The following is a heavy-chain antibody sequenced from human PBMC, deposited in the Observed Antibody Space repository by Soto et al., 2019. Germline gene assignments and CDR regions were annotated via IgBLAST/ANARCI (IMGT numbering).Heavy chain of an antibody. CDR3: ARVTLRAGNWFDP. CDR2: INPKSRGT. V-gene: IGHV1-2*02. CDR1: GYTFTDYF. J-gene: IGHJ5*02. Sequence: QVQLVQSGAEVKKPGASVKVSCKASGYTFTDYFIHWVRQAPGQGFEWMGWINPKSRGTNYAQKFQGRVTMTRAASNSTAYMELRGLRSDDTAVYYCARVTLRAGNWFDPWGQGTLVTVS.